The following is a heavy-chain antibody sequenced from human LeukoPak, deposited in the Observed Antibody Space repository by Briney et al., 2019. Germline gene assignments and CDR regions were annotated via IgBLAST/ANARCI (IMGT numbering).Heavy chain of an antibody. CDR1: GGSISSYY. Sequence: RSSETLSLTCTVSGGSISSYYWSWTRQPAGKGLEWIGRIYTSGSTNYNPSLKSRVTMSVDTSKNQFSLKLSSVTAADTAVYYCARSSGVAGHFDYWGQGTLVTVSS. CDR2: IYTSGST. CDR3: ARSSGVAGHFDY. J-gene: IGHJ4*02. V-gene: IGHV4-4*07. D-gene: IGHD6-19*01.